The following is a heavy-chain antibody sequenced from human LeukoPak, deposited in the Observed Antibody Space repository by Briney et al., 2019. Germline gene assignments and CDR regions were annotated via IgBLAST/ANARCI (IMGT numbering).Heavy chain of an antibody. J-gene: IGHJ4*02. CDR1: EFPMRDAW. V-gene: IGHV3-15*01. D-gene: IGHD2-21*01. CDR3: GIDRGHVIPP. Sequence: GGSLRLSCVVSEFPMRDAWMNWVRQAPGEGLKWIGRIRSQRDGGTSDYVTSVKDRFSISRDDSRNMLYLQMDGLQTADTGTYYCGIDRGHVIPPWGQGTPVTVSS. CDR2: IRSQRDGGTS.